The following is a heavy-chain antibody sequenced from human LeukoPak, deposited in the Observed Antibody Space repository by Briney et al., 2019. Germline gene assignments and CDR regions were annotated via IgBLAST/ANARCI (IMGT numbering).Heavy chain of an antibody. Sequence: GSLRLSCAASGFTFSDYSMNWVRQAQGKGLEWVSSISGRSSYIYYADSVKGRFAISRDSAKNSLFLQMNSLRADDTAVYYCARGGGGADYWGQGTVVTVSS. V-gene: IGHV3-21*06. CDR3: ARGGGGADY. CDR1: GFTFSDYS. J-gene: IGHJ4*02. D-gene: IGHD2-21*01. CDR2: ISGRSSYI.